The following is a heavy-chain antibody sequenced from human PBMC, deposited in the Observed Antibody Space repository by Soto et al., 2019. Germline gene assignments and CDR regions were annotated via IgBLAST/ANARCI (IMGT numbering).Heavy chain of an antibody. CDR2: ISSSSSYI. CDR1: GFTFSSYS. J-gene: IGHJ6*02. V-gene: IGHV3-21*01. Sequence: NPGGSLRLSCAASGFTFSSYSMNWVRQAPGKGLEWVSSISSSSSYIYYADSVKGRFTISRDNAKNSLYLQMNSLRAEDTAVYYCAKGEIVLMVPMDVWGQGTTVTVSS. D-gene: IGHD2-8*01. CDR3: AKGEIVLMVPMDV.